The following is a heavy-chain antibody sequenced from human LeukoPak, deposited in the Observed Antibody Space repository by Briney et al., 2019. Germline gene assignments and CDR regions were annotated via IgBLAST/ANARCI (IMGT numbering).Heavy chain of an antibody. CDR2: IYYSGST. D-gene: IGHD3-22*01. J-gene: IGHJ4*02. Sequence: PSQTLSLTCTVSGGSISSGGYYWSWIRQHPGKGLEWIEYIYYSGSTYYNPSLKSRVTISVDTSKNQFSLKLSSVTAADTAVYYCARDRDYYDSSGYSDWGQGTLVTVSS. CDR3: ARDRDYYDSSGYSD. V-gene: IGHV4-31*03. CDR1: GGSISSGGYY.